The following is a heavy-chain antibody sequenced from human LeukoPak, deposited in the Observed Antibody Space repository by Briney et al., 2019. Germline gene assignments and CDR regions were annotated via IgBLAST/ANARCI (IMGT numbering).Heavy chain of an antibody. Sequence: GASVKVSYKASGYTFSNYAMHWVRQAPGQRLEWMGWINVGNGNTKYSQKFQGRVTITRDTSASTAYMELSSLRSEDTAVYYCARDQVVVPSNWFDPWGQGTLVTVSS. V-gene: IGHV1-3*01. CDR3: ARDQVVVPSNWFDP. D-gene: IGHD2-2*01. J-gene: IGHJ5*02. CDR1: GYTFSNYA. CDR2: INVGNGNT.